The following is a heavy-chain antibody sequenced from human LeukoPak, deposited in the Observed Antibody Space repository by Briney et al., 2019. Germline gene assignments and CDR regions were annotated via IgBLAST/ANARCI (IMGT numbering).Heavy chain of an antibody. J-gene: IGHJ4*02. V-gene: IGHV3-33*01. D-gene: IGHD2-21*01. CDR3: ARFTHGGDFDY. Sequence: GGSLRLSCAASGFTFSSFGMHWVRQAPGKGLEWVAIIWYDGSNKFYADSVKGRFTISRDNSKNTLYLQMNSLRAEDTAVYYCARFTHGGDFDYWGRGTLVTVSS. CDR2: IWYDGSNK. CDR1: GFTFSSFG.